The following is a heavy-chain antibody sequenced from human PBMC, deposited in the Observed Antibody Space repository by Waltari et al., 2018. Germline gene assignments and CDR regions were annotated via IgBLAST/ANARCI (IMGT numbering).Heavy chain of an antibody. D-gene: IGHD2-15*01. Sequence: QVQLVQSGSEVQKPGASLKVSCKASGYTFTSHDLNWVRQATGQGLEWMGWMNPNSGNTGYAQKFQGRVTMTRNTSISTAYMELSSLRSEDTAVYYCARGTPPPAFDIWGQGTMVTVSS. CDR1: GYTFTSHD. J-gene: IGHJ3*02. V-gene: IGHV1-8*02. CDR3: ARGTPPPAFDI. CDR2: MNPNSGNT.